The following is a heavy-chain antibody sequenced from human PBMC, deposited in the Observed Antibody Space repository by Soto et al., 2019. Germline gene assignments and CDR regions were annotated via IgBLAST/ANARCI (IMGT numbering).Heavy chain of an antibody. CDR2: ISYSGST. J-gene: IGHJ6*03. CDR3: ARTYGSGSPYYYYYYMDV. V-gene: IGHV4-31*03. D-gene: IGHD3-10*01. Sequence: QVQLQESGPGLVKPSQTLSLTCTVSGDSISSDGYHWSWIRQSPVKGLEWIGYISYSGSTFYNPSLKSRFTISAYTSKNQCSLDVRFVTAADTAAYYCARTYGSGSPYYYYYYMDVWGKGTTVTVS. CDR1: GDSISSDGYH.